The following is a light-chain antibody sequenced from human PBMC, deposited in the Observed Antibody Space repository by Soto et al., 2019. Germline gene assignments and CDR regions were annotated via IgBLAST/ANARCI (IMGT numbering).Light chain of an antibody. J-gene: IGKJ1*01. Sequence: EIVLTQSPGTLSLSPGERATLSCRASQSVSSSYLAWYQQKPGQAPRLLIYGASSRTTGVPDRFSGSGSGTVFTLTISRLEHEDFAVYYCQQYGTSLWTFGQGTKVEIK. CDR3: QQYGTSLWT. V-gene: IGKV3-20*01. CDR2: GAS. CDR1: QSVSSSY.